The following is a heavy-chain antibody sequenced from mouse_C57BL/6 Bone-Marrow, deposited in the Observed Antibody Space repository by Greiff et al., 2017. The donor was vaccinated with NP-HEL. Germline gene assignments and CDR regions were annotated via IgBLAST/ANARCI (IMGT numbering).Heavy chain of an antibody. Sequence: EVQRVESGGGLVKPGGSLKLSCAASGFTFSSYAMSWVRQTPEKRLEWVATISDGGSYTYYPDNVKGRFTISRDNAKNNLYLQMSHLKSEDTAMYYCARGLGGKGFDYWGQGTTLTVSS. J-gene: IGHJ2*01. CDR2: ISDGGSYT. CDR3: ARGLGGKGFDY. CDR1: GFTFSSYA. V-gene: IGHV5-4*01. D-gene: IGHD2-13*01.